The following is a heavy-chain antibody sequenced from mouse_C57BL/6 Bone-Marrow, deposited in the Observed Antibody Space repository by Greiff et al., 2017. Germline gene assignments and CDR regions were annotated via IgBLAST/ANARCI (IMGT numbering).Heavy chain of an antibody. CDR2: INPGRGGT. D-gene: IGHD2-4*01. V-gene: IGHV1-54*01. CDR3: ARLIYYDYDYFDY. CDR1: GYAFTNYL. Sequence: VQLQQSGAELVRPGTSVKVSCKASGYAFTNYLIEWVKQRPGQGLEWIGVINPGRGGTNYNEKFKGKATLTADKSSSTAYMQLSSLTSEYSAVYFCARLIYYDYDYFDYCGQGTTLTVSS. J-gene: IGHJ2*01.